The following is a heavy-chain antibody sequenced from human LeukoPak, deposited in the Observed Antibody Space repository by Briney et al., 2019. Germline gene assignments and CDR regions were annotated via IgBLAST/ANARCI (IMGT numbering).Heavy chain of an antibody. D-gene: IGHD1-7*01. CDR2: IYYSGGT. Sequence: SETLSLTCTVSGGPISSSRYYWGWIRQPPGKGLEWIGSIYYSGGTYYNPSLKSRVTVSVDTSKNQFSLKLSAVTAADTAVYYCARAGITGTSYYYYYGMDVWGQGTTVTVSS. CDR3: ARAGITGTSYYYYYGMDV. V-gene: IGHV4-39*07. CDR1: GGPISSSRYY. J-gene: IGHJ6*02.